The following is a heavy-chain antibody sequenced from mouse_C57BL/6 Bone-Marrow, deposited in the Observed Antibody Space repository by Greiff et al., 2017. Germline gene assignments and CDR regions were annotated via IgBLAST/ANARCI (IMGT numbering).Heavy chain of an antibody. J-gene: IGHJ2*01. CDR2: IYPGDGDT. D-gene: IGHD2-1*01. CDR3: SKLYGNYGFDY. Sequence: VQLQQSGPELVKPGASVKISCKASGYAFSSSWMNWVKQRPGKGLEWIGRIYPGDGDTNYNGKFKGKATLTADKSSSTAYMQLSSLRSDDSAVYFCSKLYGNYGFDYWGQGTTLTVSS. V-gene: IGHV1-82*01. CDR1: GYAFSSSW.